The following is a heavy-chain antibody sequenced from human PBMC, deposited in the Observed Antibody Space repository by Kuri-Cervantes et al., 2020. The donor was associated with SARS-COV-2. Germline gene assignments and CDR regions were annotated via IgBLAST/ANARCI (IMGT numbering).Heavy chain of an antibody. CDR3: ARQSVVASDD. CDR2: IYYSGST. J-gene: IGHJ4*02. V-gene: IGHV4-39*01. Sequence: SETVSLTCTVSGGSISSSSYYWGWIRQPPGKGLEWIGSIYYSGSTYYNPSLKSRVTISVDTSKNQFSLKLSSVTAADTAVYYCARQSVVASDDWGQGTLVTVSS. D-gene: IGHD2-15*01. CDR1: GGSISSSSYY.